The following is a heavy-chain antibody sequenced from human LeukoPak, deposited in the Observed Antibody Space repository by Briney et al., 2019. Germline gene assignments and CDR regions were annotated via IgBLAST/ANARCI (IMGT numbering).Heavy chain of an antibody. CDR1: GGSISSYY. CDR2: IYYSGST. J-gene: IGHJ6*03. D-gene: IGHD3-22*01. Sequence: NTSETLSLTCTVSGGSISSYYWSWLRQPAGKGLEWIGSIYYSGSTYYNPSLKSRATISVDTSKNQFSLKLSSATAADTAVYYCARHSHDHDSWYYYYYMDVWGKGTTVTIS. V-gene: IGHV4-59*05. CDR3: ARHSHDHDSWYYYYYMDV.